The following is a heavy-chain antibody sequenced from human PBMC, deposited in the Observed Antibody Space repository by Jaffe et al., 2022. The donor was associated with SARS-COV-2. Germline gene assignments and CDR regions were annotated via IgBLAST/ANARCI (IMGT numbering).Heavy chain of an antibody. CDR3: ARHLGEYCSSTSCYGYYYGMDV. D-gene: IGHD2-2*01. CDR2: IYYSGST. J-gene: IGHJ6*02. CDR1: GGSISSYY. Sequence: QVQLQESGPGLVKPSETLSLTCTVSGGSISSYYWSWIRQPPGKGLEWIGYIYYSGSTNYNPSLKSRVTISVDTSKNQFSLKLSSVTAADTAVYYCARHLGEYCSSTSCYGYYYGMDVWGQGTTVTVSS. V-gene: IGHV4-59*08.